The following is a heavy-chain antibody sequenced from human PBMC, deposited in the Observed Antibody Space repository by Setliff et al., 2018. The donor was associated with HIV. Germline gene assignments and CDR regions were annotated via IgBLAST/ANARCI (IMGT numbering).Heavy chain of an antibody. CDR3: ANSYSASGNYHYYDYLDV. CDR2: IWYDGNNI. V-gene: IGHV3-30*02. J-gene: IGHJ6*03. CDR1: GFSFSDYG. D-gene: IGHD3-10*01. Sequence: PGESLKISCAASGFSFSDYGMHWVRQAPGKGLEWVAFIWYDGNNIKYADSVKGRFTISRDNSKNTLYLQMNSLGIEDSGAYYCANSYSASGNYHYYDYLDVWGKGTTVTVSS.